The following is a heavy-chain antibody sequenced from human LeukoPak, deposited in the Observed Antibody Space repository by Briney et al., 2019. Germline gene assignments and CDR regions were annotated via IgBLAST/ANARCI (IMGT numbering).Heavy chain of an antibody. CDR1: GGTFSSYA. Sequence: ASVKVSCKASGGTFSSYAISWVRQAPGQGLEWMGWMNPNSGNTGYAQKFQGRVTMTRNTSISTAYMELSSLRSEDTAVYYCVFMYNWNYVIRYWGQGTLVTVSS. J-gene: IGHJ4*02. CDR2: MNPNSGNT. D-gene: IGHD1-7*01. CDR3: VFMYNWNYVIRY. V-gene: IGHV1-8*02.